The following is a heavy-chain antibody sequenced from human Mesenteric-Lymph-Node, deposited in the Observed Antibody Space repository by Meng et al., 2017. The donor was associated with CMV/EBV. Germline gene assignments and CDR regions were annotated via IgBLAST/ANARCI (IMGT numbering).Heavy chain of an antibody. Sequence: ASVKVSCKASGDTFSSYVISWVRQAPGQGLEWMGGIIPNSGGTNYAQKFQGRVTMTRDTSISTAYMELSRLRSDDTAVYYCARGGSMVRGVLYYYYGMDVWGQGTTVTVSS. CDR3: ARGGSMVRGVLYYYYGMDV. CDR1: GDTFSSYV. J-gene: IGHJ6*02. CDR2: IIPNSGGT. D-gene: IGHD3-10*01. V-gene: IGHV1-2*02.